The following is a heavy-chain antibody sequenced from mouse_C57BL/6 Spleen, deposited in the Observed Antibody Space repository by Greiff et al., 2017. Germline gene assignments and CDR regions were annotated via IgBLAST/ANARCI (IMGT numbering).Heavy chain of an antibody. CDR2: ISDGGSYT. CDR3: ARETVVATGAMDY. CDR1: GFTFSSYA. Sequence: DVMLVESGGGLVKPGGSLKLSCAASGFTFSSYAMSWVRQTPEKRLEWVATISDGGSYTYYPDNVKGRFTISRDNAKNNLYLQMSHLKSEDTAMYYCARETVVATGAMDYWGQGTSVTVSS. V-gene: IGHV5-4*01. D-gene: IGHD1-1*01. J-gene: IGHJ4*01.